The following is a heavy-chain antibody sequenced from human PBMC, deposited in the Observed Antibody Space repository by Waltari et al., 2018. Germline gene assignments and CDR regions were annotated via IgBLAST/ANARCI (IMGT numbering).Heavy chain of an antibody. J-gene: IGHJ3*02. Sequence: QVQLVQSGAEVKKPGSSVTVSCKASGGTFSSYAISLVRQAPGQGLEWMGGIIPIFGTANYAQKFQGRVTITSDESTSTAYMELSSLRSEDTAVYYGAREGGGIYCSGGSCSAFDIWGQGTMVTVSS. CDR2: IIPIFGTA. D-gene: IGHD2-15*01. V-gene: IGHV1-69*13. CDR3: AREGGGIYCSGGSCSAFDI. CDR1: GGTFSSYA.